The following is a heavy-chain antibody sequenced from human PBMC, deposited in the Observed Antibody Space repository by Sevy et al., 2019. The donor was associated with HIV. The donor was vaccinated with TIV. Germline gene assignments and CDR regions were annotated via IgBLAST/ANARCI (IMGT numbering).Heavy chain of an antibody. V-gene: IGHV3-48*03. D-gene: IGHD4-17*01. CDR3: ARDLPPSATTVAHFDY. Sequence: GGSLRLSCVASGFTFSSYEMNWVRQAPGKGLEWVSYISNRGSDIHYSDSLRGRFTISRDNTKNSLFLQMNSLGAEDTAVYYCARDLPPSATTVAHFDYWGQGTLVTVSS. CDR2: ISNRGSDI. J-gene: IGHJ4*02. CDR1: GFTFSSYE.